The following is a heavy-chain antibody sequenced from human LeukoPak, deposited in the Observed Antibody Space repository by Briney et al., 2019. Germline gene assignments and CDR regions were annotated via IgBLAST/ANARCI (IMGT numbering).Heavy chain of an antibody. V-gene: IGHV4-39*01. CDR3: ARQDGD. CDR2: IYYSGST. Sequence: PSETLSLTCTVSGVSISSSSYYWGWIRQPPGKGLEWIGSIYYSGSTYYNPSLRSRVTISVDTSKNQSSLKLSSVTAADTAMYYCARQDGDWGQGTLVTVSS. CDR1: GVSISSSSYY. J-gene: IGHJ4*02. D-gene: IGHD4-17*01.